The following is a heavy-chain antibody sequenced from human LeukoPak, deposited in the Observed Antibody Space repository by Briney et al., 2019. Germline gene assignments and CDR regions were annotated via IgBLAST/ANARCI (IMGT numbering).Heavy chain of an antibody. CDR3: ARDNCSSTSCYWGNWLVP. CDR2: ISTSSRYI. J-gene: IGHJ5*02. Sequence: GGSLRLSCAASGFTFSSYIMNWVRQAAGKGLEWVASISTSSRYIYYARSVKGRFTLSRDNAKNSLYLEMNSLRAEDTAVYYCARDNCSSTSCYWGNWLVPWGRGALVSVPS. D-gene: IGHD2-2*01. CDR1: GFTFSSYI. V-gene: IGHV3-21*01.